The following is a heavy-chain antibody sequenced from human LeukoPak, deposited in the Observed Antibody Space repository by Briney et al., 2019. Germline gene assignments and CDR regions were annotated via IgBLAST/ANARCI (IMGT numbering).Heavy chain of an antibody. Sequence: GGSLRLSCAASGFTFSSYSMNWVRQAPGKGLEWVSSISSSSSYIYYADSVKGRFTISRDNAKNSLYLQMNSLRAEDAAVYYCARELGYYYDSSGYYYGYNAFDVWGQGTMVTVSS. CDR1: GFTFSSYS. D-gene: IGHD3-22*01. J-gene: IGHJ3*01. V-gene: IGHV3-21*01. CDR3: ARELGYYYDSSGYYYGYNAFDV. CDR2: ISSSSSYI.